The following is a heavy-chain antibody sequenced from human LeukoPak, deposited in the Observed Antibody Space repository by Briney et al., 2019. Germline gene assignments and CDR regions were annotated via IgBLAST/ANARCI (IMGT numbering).Heavy chain of an antibody. D-gene: IGHD6-13*01. CDR3: ARYIAAAGTGFDY. J-gene: IGHJ4*02. CDR2: IYHSGST. V-gene: IGHV4-4*02. CDR1: GGSISSSNW. Sequence: SETLSLTCAVSGGSISSSNWWSWVRQPPGKGLEWIGEIYHSGSTNYNPSLKSRVTISVDTSKNQFSLKLSSVTAADTAVYYCARYIAAAGTGFDYWGQGTLVTVSS.